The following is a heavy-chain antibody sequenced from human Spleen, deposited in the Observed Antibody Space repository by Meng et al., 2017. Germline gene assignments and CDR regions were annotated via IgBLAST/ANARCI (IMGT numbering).Heavy chain of an antibody. D-gene: IGHD2-15*01. CDR1: GYTFTAYY. CDR2: IDPNTGGT. CDR3: AREGVVGWPNNWLDP. J-gene: IGHJ5*02. V-gene: IGHV1-2*06. Sequence: QVQLVQSGAEVKKPGASVKVSCKASGYTFTAYYMHWMRQAPGQGLEWMGRIDPNTGGTHYAQNFQGRVTLTRDTSISTAYMELSGLRSDDTAVYYCAREGVVGWPNNWLDPWGQGTLVTVSS.